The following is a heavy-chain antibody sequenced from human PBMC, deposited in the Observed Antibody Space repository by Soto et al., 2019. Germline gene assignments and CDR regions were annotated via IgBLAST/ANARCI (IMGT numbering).Heavy chain of an antibody. CDR3: AKSKSGVGPYQLQSFFHY. V-gene: IGHV3-30*18. D-gene: IGHD1-26*01. Sequence: QGQLVESGGGVVQPGRSLRVSCAASGFTFSSYGMHWVRQPPGKGLEWVAVVSYDGANEAYADSVKGRFTVSRDNSKNTVFLQMNSLRAEDTAVYYCAKSKSGVGPYQLQSFFHYWGQGALVAVSS. CDR1: GFTFSSYG. J-gene: IGHJ4*02. CDR2: VSYDGANE.